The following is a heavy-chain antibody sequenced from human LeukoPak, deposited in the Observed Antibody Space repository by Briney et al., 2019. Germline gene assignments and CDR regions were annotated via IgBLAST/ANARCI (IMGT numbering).Heavy chain of an antibody. CDR2: IYYSGST. D-gene: IGHD5-12*01. V-gene: IGHV4-31*03. CDR1: GDSISSGGYY. Sequence: SQTLSLTCTVSGDSISSGGYYCSWIRQHPGKGLERIGYIYYSGSTYYNPSLKSRVTISVDTSKNQFSLKLSSVTAADAAVYYCARVAKGLIDDWGQGTLVTASS. CDR3: ARVAKGLIDD. J-gene: IGHJ4*02.